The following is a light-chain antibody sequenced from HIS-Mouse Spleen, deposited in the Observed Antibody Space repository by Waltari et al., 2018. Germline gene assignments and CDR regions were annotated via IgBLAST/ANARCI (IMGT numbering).Light chain of an antibody. J-gene: IGLJ1*01. CDR2: DDS. V-gene: IGLV3-21*02. Sequence: SYVLTQPPSVSVAPGQTARITGGGDNIGGKSVHWYQQKPGQAPVLVVYDDSDRPSGIPERFSGSNSGNTATLTISGLQAEDEADYYCSSYTSSSTYVFGTGTKVTVL. CDR1: NIGGKS. CDR3: SSYTSSSTYV.